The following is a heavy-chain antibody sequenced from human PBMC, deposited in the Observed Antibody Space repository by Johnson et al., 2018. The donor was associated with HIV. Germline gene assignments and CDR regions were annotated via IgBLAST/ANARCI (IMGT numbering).Heavy chain of an antibody. CDR1: GFTFSSYA. CDR3: ARGGKRVMAAFDI. J-gene: IGHJ3*02. V-gene: IGHV3-30-3*01. D-gene: IGHD3-16*01. CDR2: LSYDGSNK. Sequence: QVQLVESGGGVVQPGRSLRLSCAASGFTFSSYAMHWVRQAPGKGLEWVAVLSYDGSNKYDADSVKRRFTISRDNSKNTLYLQMNSLRAEDTAVYYCARGGKRVMAAFDIWGQGTMGTVS.